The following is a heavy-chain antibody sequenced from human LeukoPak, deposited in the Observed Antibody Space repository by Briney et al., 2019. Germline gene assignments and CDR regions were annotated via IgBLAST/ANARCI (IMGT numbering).Heavy chain of an antibody. J-gene: IGHJ4*02. CDR1: GYKFTSD. D-gene: IGHD2-15*01. Sequence: ASVKVSCKSSGYKFTSDINWLRQAPGQGLEWMGWMNPDSGNAEYAQKFQGRVTMTRDNSISTAHMELRSLRSEDTAVYYCARGAVSPYCNGGSCYTCDYLGQRTLVTVSS. V-gene: IGHV1-8*01. CDR3: ARGAVSPYCNGGSCYTCDY. CDR2: MNPDSGNA.